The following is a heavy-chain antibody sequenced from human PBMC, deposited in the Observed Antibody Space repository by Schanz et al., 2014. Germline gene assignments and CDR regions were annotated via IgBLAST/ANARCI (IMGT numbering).Heavy chain of an antibody. D-gene: IGHD3-10*01. J-gene: IGHJ4*02. CDR1: GFTFSSYA. CDR3: VSSGSYSSYAF. V-gene: IGHV3-66*01. CDR2: IYIGGNT. Sequence: EVQLLESGGGLVQPGGSLRLSCAASGFTFSSYAMSWVRQAPGKGLEWVSFIYIGGNTYYADSVKGRFTISRDNSKNTVYIQMKSLRAEDTAVYHCVSSGSYSSYAFWGQGTLVTVSP.